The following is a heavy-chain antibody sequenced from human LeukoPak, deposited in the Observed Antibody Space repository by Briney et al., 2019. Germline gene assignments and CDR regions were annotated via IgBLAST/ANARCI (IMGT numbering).Heavy chain of an antibody. V-gene: IGHV3-33*01. D-gene: IGHD3-10*01. CDR3: ARGPSITMVRGVFDY. CDR1: GFTFSIYG. J-gene: IGHJ4*02. Sequence: GRSLRLSCAASGFTFSIYGMHWVRQAPGKGLEGVAVIWYDGSNKYYADSVKGRFTISRDNSKNTLYLQMNSLRAEDTAVYYCARGPSITMVRGVFDYWGQGTLVTVSS. CDR2: IWYDGSNK.